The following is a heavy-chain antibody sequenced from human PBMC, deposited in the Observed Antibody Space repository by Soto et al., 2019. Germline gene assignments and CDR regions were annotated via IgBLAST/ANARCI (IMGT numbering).Heavy chain of an antibody. Sequence: SQTLSLTCAISADIVSSNSAAWNCIRQSPSRGLEWLGRTYYRSKWYNDYAVSVKSRITINPDTSKNQFSLQLNSVTPEDTAVYYCARGYSYGYVGAYYFDYWGQGTLVTVSS. V-gene: IGHV6-1*01. D-gene: IGHD5-18*01. J-gene: IGHJ4*02. CDR1: ADIVSSNSAA. CDR2: TYYRSKWYN. CDR3: ARGYSYGYVGAYYFDY.